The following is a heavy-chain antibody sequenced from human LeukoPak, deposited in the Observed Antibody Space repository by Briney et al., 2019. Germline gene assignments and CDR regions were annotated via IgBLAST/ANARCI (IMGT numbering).Heavy chain of an antibody. CDR1: GYTFTRYD. D-gene: IGHD2-15*01. CDR2: INLKSGNT. CDR3: TRVDGSPDY. V-gene: IGHV1-8*03. J-gene: IGHJ4*02. Sequence: GASVKVSCKASGYTFTRYDINRVRQATGQGLEWMGWINLKSGNTGHAQKFQGRVTITRDTSISTVYLELSSLRSEDTALYFCTRVDGSPDYWGQGTLVTVSS.